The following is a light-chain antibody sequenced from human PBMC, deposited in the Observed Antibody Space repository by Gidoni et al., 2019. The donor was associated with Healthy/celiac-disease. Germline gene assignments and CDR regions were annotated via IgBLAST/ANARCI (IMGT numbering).Light chain of an antibody. V-gene: IGKV6-21*01. J-gene: IGKJ2*01. CDR1: QSIGSS. CDR2: YAS. CDR3: QQSSSLPLT. Sequence: EIVLTHAPDFQSVTPKEKVTITCRASQSIGSSIHWYQQTPDQSPKLLIKYASQAVSGVPSRFSGSGSGTDFTLTINSLEAEDAATYYCQQSSSLPLTFGQGTKLEIK.